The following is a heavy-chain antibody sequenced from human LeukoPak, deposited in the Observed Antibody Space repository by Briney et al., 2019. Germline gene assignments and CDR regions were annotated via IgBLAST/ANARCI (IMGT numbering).Heavy chain of an antibody. V-gene: IGHV4-39*01. Sequence: SQTLSLTCTVSGGSISSSSYFWVWIRQPPGKGLEWTGSIYYSGSTYYNPSLKSRVTISVDTSKNQFSLHLSSVTAADTAVYYCARQVIPGWFDPWGQGTLVTVSS. CDR2: IYYSGST. J-gene: IGHJ5*02. CDR1: GGSISSSSYF. D-gene: IGHD2-21*01. CDR3: ARQVIPGWFDP.